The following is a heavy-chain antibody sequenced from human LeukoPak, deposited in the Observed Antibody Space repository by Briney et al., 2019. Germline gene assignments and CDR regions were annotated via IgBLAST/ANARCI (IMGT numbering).Heavy chain of an antibody. J-gene: IGHJ4*02. Sequence: PGGSLRLSCAVSGFTFSSYGMHWVRQAPGKGLEWVAVISHDGNSKYYADSVKGRFTISRDNSKSTLYLQMNSLRPEDTAVYYCAKDRTSVTTVYWGQGTLVTVSS. CDR3: AKDRTSVTTVY. D-gene: IGHD4-17*01. V-gene: IGHV3-30*18. CDR1: GFTFSSYG. CDR2: ISHDGNSK.